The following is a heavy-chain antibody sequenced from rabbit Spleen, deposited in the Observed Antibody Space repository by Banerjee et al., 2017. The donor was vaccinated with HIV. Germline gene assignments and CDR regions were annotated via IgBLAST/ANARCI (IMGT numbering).Heavy chain of an antibody. D-gene: IGHD8-1*01. Sequence: QSLEESGGGLVRPEGSLKLSCKASGFSFRNKAVMRCVRQAPGKGLEWIACINVVTGNAVYATWAKGRFTCSKTSSTTVTLQMTSLTVADTATYFCARDTGSSFSSYGMDLWGPGTLVTVS. CDR1: GFSFRNKAV. V-gene: IGHV1S40*01. J-gene: IGHJ6*01. CDR2: INVVTGNA. CDR3: ARDTGSSFSSYGMDL.